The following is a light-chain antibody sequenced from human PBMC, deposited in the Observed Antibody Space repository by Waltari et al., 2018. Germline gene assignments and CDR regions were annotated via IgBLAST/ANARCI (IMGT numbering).Light chain of an antibody. Sequence: QSALTQPASVSGSPGQSITISCTGTSRDFGAYNYVPWYQQHPGKAPKLMIYDVSQRPSGVSNRFSGSKSGNTASLTISGLQAEDEADYYCCSYADSSTYVFGTGTKVTVL. J-gene: IGLJ1*01. CDR2: DVS. CDR3: CSYADSSTYV. V-gene: IGLV2-23*02. CDR1: SRDFGAYNY.